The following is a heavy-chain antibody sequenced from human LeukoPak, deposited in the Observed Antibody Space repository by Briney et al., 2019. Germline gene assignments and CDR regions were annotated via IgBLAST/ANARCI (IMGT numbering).Heavy chain of an antibody. Sequence: GASVKVSCKASGYTFTGYYMHWVRQAPGQGLEWMGWINPNSGGTNYAQKFQGRVTMTRDTSISTAYMELSRLRSDDTAVYYCARVQSGTYQGAFDIWGQGTMVTVSS. J-gene: IGHJ3*02. CDR2: INPNSGGT. D-gene: IGHD1-26*01. CDR1: GYTFTGYY. CDR3: ARVQSGTYQGAFDI. V-gene: IGHV1-2*02.